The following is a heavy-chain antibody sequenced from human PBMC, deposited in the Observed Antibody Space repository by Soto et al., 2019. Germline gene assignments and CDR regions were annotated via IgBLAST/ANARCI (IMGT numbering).Heavy chain of an antibody. V-gene: IGHV1-2*04. Sequence: GASVKVSCKASGYSFTDYHIHWVRQAPGQGLEWLGRINPKSGGASTAQKFQGWVTMTTDTSISTASMELTRLTSDDTAIYYCARGDSTDCSNGVCSFFYNHDMDVWGQGTTVTVSS. CDR3: ARGDSTDCSNGVCSFFYNHDMDV. CDR1: GYSFTDYH. J-gene: IGHJ6*02. CDR2: INPKSGGA. D-gene: IGHD2-8*01.